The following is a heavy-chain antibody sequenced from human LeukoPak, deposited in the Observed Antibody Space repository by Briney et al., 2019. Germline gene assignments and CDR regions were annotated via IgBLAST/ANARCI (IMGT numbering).Heavy chain of an antibody. V-gene: IGHV3-11*04. CDR3: ARGDPHADL. CDR2: ISSSGSTI. J-gene: IGHJ5*02. Sequence: GGSLRLSCAASGFTFSDYYMSWIRQAPGKGLEWVSYISSSGSTICYADSVKGRFTISRDSARTSLYLQMNSLRVEDTGVYFCARGDPHADLWGQGTLVTVSS. CDR1: GFTFSDYY.